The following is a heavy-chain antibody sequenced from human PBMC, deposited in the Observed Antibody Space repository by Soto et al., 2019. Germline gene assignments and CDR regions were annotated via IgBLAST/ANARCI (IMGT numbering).Heavy chain of an antibody. CDR1: GYTFTAYG. CDR2: VSTNDDRT. CDR3: ARELNTESSAYYAFAF. J-gene: IGHJ4*02. D-gene: IGHD3-22*01. Sequence: ASVKVRCKTSGYTFTAYGRAWLRQAPGQRPEWMGWVSTNDDRTNYARKFQGRVTMTTDRSTTTTSMELRSLGTDDTAVYYCARELNTESSAYYAFAFWGQGPLVTVSS. V-gene: IGHV1-18*01.